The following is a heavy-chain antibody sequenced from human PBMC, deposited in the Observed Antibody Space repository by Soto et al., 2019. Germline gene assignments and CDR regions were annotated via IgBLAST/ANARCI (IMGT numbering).Heavy chain of an antibody. CDR3: ARDYYDSSGYYYVY. CDR1: GLSFSSDS. CDR2: ISSSSRYI. V-gene: IGHV3-21*01. J-gene: IGHJ4*02. D-gene: IGHD3-22*01. Sequence: SGGSLRLSCAASGLSFSSDSMNWGRQAPWKGLEWDSSISSSSRYIYYADSVKGRFTISRDNAKNSLYLQMNSLRAEDTAVYYCARDYYDSSGYYYVYWGQGTLVTVPS.